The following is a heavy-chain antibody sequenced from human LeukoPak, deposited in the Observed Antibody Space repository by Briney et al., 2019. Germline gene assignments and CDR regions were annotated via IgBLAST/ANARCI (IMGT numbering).Heavy chain of an antibody. CDR1: GGSISSYY. D-gene: IGHD3-16*02. J-gene: IGHJ3*02. CDR3: ARGVNMITFGGVITRDAFDI. CDR2: IYTSGST. V-gene: IGHV4-4*07. Sequence: PSETLSLTCTVSGGSISSYYWSWIRQPAGKGLEWIGRIYTSGSTNYNPSLKSRVTTSVDTSKNQFSLKLSSVTAADTAVYYCARGVNMITFGGVITRDAFDIWGQGTMVTVSS.